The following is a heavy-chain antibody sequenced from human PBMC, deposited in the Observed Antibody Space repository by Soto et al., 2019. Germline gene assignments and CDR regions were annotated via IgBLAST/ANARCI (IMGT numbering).Heavy chain of an antibody. V-gene: IGHV3-30*18. J-gene: IGHJ4*01. Sequence: PGGSLRLSCAASGFTFSSYGMHWVRQAPGKGLEWVAVISYDGSNKYYADSVKGRFTISRDNSKNTLFLQMNSLRAEDTALYYCANPWGSAWYYFDLWGRGTLVTVSS. CDR3: ANPWGSAWYYFDL. CDR1: GFTFSSYG. D-gene: IGHD6-19*01. CDR2: ISYDGSNK.